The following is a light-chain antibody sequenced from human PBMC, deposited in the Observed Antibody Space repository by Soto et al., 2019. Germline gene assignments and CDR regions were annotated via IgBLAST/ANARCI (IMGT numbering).Light chain of an antibody. Sequence: DIQMTQSLSSLSASVGDRVTITCQANQDINNSLNWYQQRPGEAPKLLIYDASILEAGVPSRFSGSGFGTTFTLTISSLQPEDFATYYCQQFDILPLTFGGGTKVELK. CDR3: QQFDILPLT. CDR2: DAS. CDR1: QDINNS. J-gene: IGKJ4*01. V-gene: IGKV1-33*01.